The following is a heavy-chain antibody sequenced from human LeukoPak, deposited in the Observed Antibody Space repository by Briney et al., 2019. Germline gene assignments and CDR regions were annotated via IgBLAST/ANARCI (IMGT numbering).Heavy chain of an antibody. D-gene: IGHD6-13*01. J-gene: IGHJ5*02. Sequence: GGSLRLSCAASGFTFSSYAMHWVRQAPGKGLEWGAVISYDGSNKYYADSVKGRFTISRDNSKNTLYLQMNSLRAEDTAVYYCARAGIAAAGTRWFDPWGQGTLVTVSS. CDR2: ISYDGSNK. CDR1: GFTFSSYA. CDR3: ARAGIAAAGTRWFDP. V-gene: IGHV3-30*04.